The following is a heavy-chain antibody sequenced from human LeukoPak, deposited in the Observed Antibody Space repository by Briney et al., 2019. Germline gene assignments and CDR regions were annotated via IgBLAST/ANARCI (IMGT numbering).Heavy chain of an antibody. V-gene: IGHV3-53*01. Sequence: GGSLRLSCAASGFIVSSNYMSWVRQAPGKGLEWVSVIYSGGSTYYADSVKGRFTISRDNSKNTLYLQMNSLRAEDTAVYYCARVTEVGATDYWGQGTLVTVSS. J-gene: IGHJ4*02. CDR2: IYSGGST. CDR1: GFIVSSNY. CDR3: ARVTEVGATDY. D-gene: IGHD1-26*01.